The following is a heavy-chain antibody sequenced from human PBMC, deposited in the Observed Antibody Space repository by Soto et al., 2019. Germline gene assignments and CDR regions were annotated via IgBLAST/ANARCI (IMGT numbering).Heavy chain of an antibody. D-gene: IGHD2-15*01. CDR2: LYSGGSA. CDR1: GLTVRTKY. Sequence: GGSLGLSCAAYGLTVRTKYMNWIRQAPGKGLEWVAALYSGGSAYYADSVKGRFTISRDSSKNTLYLQMNSLRVDDTAVYYCSRVDPSAKSPDYWGQGTLVTVSS. J-gene: IGHJ4*02. V-gene: IGHV3-53*01. CDR3: SRVDPSAKSPDY.